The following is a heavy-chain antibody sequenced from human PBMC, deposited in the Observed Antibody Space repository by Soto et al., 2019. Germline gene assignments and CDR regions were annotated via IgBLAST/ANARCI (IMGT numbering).Heavy chain of an antibody. V-gene: IGHV1-46*01. CDR1: GYIFANHY. J-gene: IGHJ4*02. Sequence: QVQLVQSGAEVKKPGASMKVSCKASGYIFANHYSHWVRQAPGQGLEWMGIINPSGGSTNYLQKFQGRVTMTRDTSTSTVYMELSSLRSEDTAVYFCARADYYDGSGFYYDYWGQGTLVTVSS. CDR2: INPSGGST. CDR3: ARADYYDGSGFYYDY. D-gene: IGHD3-22*01.